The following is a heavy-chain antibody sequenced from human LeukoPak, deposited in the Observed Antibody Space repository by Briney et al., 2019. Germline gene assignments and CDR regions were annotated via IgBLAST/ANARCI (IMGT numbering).Heavy chain of an antibody. V-gene: IGHV1-69*06. CDR1: GGTFSSYA. CDR2: IIPIFGTA. Sequence: SVKVSCKASGGTFSSYAISWVRQAPGQGLEWMGGIIPIFGTANYAQKFQGRVTITADKSTSTAYMELSSLRSEDTAVYYCARDRPEFYYYDSSGYWGGFEYWGQGTLVTVSS. J-gene: IGHJ4*02. CDR3: ARDRPEFYYYDSSGYWGGFEY. D-gene: IGHD3-22*01.